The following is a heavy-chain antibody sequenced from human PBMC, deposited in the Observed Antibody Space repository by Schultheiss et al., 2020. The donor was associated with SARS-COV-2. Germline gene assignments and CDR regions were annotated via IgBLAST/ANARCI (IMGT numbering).Heavy chain of an antibody. V-gene: IGHV3-53*01. CDR1: GFTVSSNY. CDR2: IYSGGST. Sequence: GGSLRLSCAASGFTVSSNYMSWVRQAPGKGLEWVSVIYSGGSTYYADSVKGRFTISRDNSKNTLYLQMNSLRAEDTAVYYCARGAVEMATTDGWYFDLWGRGTLVTVSS. CDR3: ARGAVEMATTDGWYFDL. D-gene: IGHD5-24*01. J-gene: IGHJ2*01.